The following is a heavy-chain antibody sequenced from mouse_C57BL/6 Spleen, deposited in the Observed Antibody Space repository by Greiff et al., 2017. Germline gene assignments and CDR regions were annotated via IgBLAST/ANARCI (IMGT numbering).Heavy chain of an antibody. V-gene: IGHV1-72*01. D-gene: IGHD1-1*01. J-gene: IGHJ2*01. CDR2: IAPNSGGT. CDR3: ARWDGSSWCFDY. CDR1: GYTFTSYW. Sequence: QVQLQQPGAELVKPGASVKLSCKASGYTFTSYWMHWVKQRPGRGLEWIGRIAPNSGGTKYNEKFKSKATLTVDKPSSTAYMQLSSLTSEDAAVYYCARWDGSSWCFDYWGQGTTLTVSS.